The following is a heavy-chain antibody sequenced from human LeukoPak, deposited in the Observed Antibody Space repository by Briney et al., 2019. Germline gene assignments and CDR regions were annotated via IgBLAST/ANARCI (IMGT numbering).Heavy chain of an antibody. V-gene: IGHV4-34*01. CDR1: GGSFSGYY. J-gene: IGHJ4*02. CDR3: ARTFQRAFDY. Sequence: SETLSLTCAVYGGSFSGYYWSWIRQPPGKGLEWIGEINHSGSTNYNPSLKSRVTISVDTSKNQFSLKLSSVTAADTAVYYCARTFQRAFDYWGQGTLVTVSS. CDR2: INHSGST. D-gene: IGHD3-3*02.